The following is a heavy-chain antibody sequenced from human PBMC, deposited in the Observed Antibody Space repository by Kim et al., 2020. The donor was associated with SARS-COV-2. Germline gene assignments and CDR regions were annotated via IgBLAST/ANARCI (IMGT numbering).Heavy chain of an antibody. J-gene: IGHJ3*02. CDR3: AKESNAVYI. Sequence: GGSLRLSCAASGFNFSSHIMHWVRQAPGNGLEWVAVTSYDERSKYYAGSVKGRFTISRDNSKNVLYLQMNSVRGEDTAVYYCAKESNAVYIWGRGTMVTVSS. CDR1: GFNFSSHI. V-gene: IGHV3-30*18. CDR2: TSYDERSK.